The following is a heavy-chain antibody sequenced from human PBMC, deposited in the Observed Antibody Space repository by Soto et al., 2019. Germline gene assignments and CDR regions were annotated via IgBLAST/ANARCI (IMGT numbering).Heavy chain of an antibody. J-gene: IGHJ5*01. CDR2: TYYRSKWYN. CDR3: ARLIGNSWLDS. D-gene: IGHD2-8*01. Sequence: PSQTLSLTCAISGDSVSTNTATWDWIRQPPSRGLEWLGRTYYRSKWYNDYAVSVKSRITINPDTSNNQLSLQLNSVTPDDTAVYYCARLIGNSWLDSWGQGTLVTVSS. V-gene: IGHV6-1*01. CDR1: GDSVSTNTAT.